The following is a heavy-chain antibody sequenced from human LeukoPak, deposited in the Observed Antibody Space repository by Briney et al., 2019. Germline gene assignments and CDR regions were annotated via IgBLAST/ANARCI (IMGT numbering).Heavy chain of an antibody. CDR2: ISGYNANT. J-gene: IGHJ3*02. V-gene: IGHV1-18*01. Sequence: ASVKVSCKVSGYTLTELSMHWVRQAPGQGLEWMGWISGYNANTNYVQKFQGRVTMTTDTSTHTAYMELRSLRSDDTAVYYCARHPSSSWYKGAFDIWGQGTMVTVSS. D-gene: IGHD6-13*01. CDR1: GYTLTELS. CDR3: ARHPSSSWYKGAFDI.